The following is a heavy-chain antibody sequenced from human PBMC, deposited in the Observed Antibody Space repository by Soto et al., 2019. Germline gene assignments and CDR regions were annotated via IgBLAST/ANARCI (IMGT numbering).Heavy chain of an antibody. J-gene: IGHJ6*02. CDR3: ASDLVGASDSYGLDV. D-gene: IGHD1-26*01. CDR2: IWHDGNNK. CDR1: GFTFSNYG. V-gene: IGHV3-33*01. Sequence: GGSLRLSCAASGFTFSNYGMHWVRQAPGKGLEWVAIIWHDGNNKYYADSVRGRFIISRDNSKNRLYLQMNSLRAEDTAVYYCASDLVGASDSYGLDVWGRGTPVTVSS.